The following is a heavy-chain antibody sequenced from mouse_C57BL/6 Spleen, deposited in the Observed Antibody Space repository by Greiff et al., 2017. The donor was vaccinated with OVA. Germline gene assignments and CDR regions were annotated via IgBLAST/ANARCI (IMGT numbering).Heavy chain of an antibody. CDR2: IWSGGST. V-gene: IGHV2-2*02. D-gene: IGHD1-1*01. Sequence: QVQLQQSGPGLVQPSQSLSITCTVSGFSLTSYGVHWVRQSPGKGLEWLGVIWSGGSTDYNAAFISRLSISKDNSKSQVFFKMNSLQANDTAIYYCARKGDYYGSSYVSFAYWGQGTLVTVSA. CDR1: GFSLTSYG. CDR3: ARKGDYYGSSYVSFAY. J-gene: IGHJ3*01.